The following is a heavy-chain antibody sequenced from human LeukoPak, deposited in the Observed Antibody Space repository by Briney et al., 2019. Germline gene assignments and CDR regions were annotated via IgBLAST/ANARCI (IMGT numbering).Heavy chain of an antibody. Sequence: GGSLRLSCAASGFTFSSYAMHWVRQAPGKGLEWVAVISYDGSNKYYADSVKGRFTISRDNSKNTLYLQMNSLRAEDTAVYYCAKGGYYGSGSYYALAFDIWGQGTMVTVSS. CDR2: ISYDGSNK. D-gene: IGHD3-10*01. J-gene: IGHJ3*02. V-gene: IGHV3-30-3*01. CDR3: AKGGYYGSGSYYALAFDI. CDR1: GFTFSSYA.